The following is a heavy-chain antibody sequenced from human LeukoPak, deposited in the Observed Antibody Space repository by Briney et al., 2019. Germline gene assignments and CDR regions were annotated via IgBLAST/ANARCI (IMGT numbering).Heavy chain of an antibody. J-gene: IGHJ1*01. CDR1: GYTFTSSG. CDR2: ISGYNGNT. CDR3: AGPSGEARLAYFQH. D-gene: IGHD6-6*01. V-gene: IGHV1-18*01. Sequence: ASVKVSCKASGYTFTSSGISWVRQAPGQGLEWMGWISGYNGNTNYAQKLQGRVTMTTDTSTSTAYMELRSLRSDDTAVYYCAGPSGEARLAYFQHWGQGTLVTVSS.